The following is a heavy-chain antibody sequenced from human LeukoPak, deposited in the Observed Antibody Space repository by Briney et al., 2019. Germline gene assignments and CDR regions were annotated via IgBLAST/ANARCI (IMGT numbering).Heavy chain of an antibody. CDR2: ISGSGGST. CDR1: GFTFDDYA. V-gene: IGHV3-23*01. Sequence: PGRSLRLSCAASGFTFDDYAMSWVRQAPGKGLEWVSAISGSGGSTYYADSVKGRFTISRDNSKNTLYLQMNSLRAEDTAVYYCATLSTPRSPAFDYWGQGTLVTVSS. J-gene: IGHJ4*02. CDR3: ATLSTPRSPAFDY. D-gene: IGHD2/OR15-2a*01.